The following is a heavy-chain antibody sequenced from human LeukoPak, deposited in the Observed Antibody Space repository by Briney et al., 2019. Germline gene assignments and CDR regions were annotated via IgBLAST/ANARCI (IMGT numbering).Heavy chain of an antibody. CDR2: INWNGGST. Sequence: GGSLRLSCAASGFTFDDYGMSWVREGPGEGLEWVSSINWNGGSTGYADCVKGRFTISRDNAKNSVYLQMNRLRVEDTALYFCARDGAGSIAAAGNFDYWGQGTLVTVSS. V-gene: IGHV3-20*04. J-gene: IGHJ4*02. CDR1: GFTFDDYG. CDR3: ARDGAGSIAAAGNFDY. D-gene: IGHD6-13*01.